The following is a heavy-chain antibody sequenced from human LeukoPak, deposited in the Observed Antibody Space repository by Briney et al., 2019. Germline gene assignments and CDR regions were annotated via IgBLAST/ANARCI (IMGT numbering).Heavy chain of an antibody. CDR1: GFTFNSYA. CDR3: AKDRNYYYGMDV. J-gene: IGHJ6*02. CDR2: ISGSGGST. Sequence: GGSLRLSCTASGFTFNSYAMAWVRQAPGQGLEWVSAISGSGGSTYYADSVKGRFTISRDNSKNTLYLQMNSLRAEDTAVYYCAKDRNYYYGMDVWGQGTTVTVSS. V-gene: IGHV3-23*01.